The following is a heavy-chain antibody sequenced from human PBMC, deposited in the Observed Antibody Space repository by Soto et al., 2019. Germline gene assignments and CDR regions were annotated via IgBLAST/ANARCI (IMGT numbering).Heavy chain of an antibody. J-gene: IGHJ5*02. CDR3: ARDKASLSRFGELYPYRAYNWFDP. CDR1: GFTFSSYS. V-gene: IGHV3-48*02. D-gene: IGHD3-10*01. CDR2: ISSSSSTI. Sequence: EVQLVESGGGLVQPGGSLRLSCAASGFTFSSYSMNWVRQAPGKGLEWVSYISSSSSTIYYADSVKGRFTISRDNAKNSLYLQMNSLRDEDTAVYYYARDKASLSRFGELYPYRAYNWFDPWGQGTLVTVSS.